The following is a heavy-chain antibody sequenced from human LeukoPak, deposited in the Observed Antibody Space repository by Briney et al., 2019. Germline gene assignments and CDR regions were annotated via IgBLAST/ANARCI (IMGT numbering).Heavy chain of an antibody. CDR3: ASETNPGFDY. D-gene: IGHD4-17*01. J-gene: IGHJ4*02. CDR2: INHSGST. V-gene: IGHV4-34*01. CDR1: GGSLSGEY. Sequence: SETLSLTCAVYGGSLSGEYWRWVSQPPGKGLEWIGEINHSGSTNYNPSLKSRVTISVDTSKDQFSLKLSSVTAADTVVYYCASETNPGFDYWGQGTLVTVSS.